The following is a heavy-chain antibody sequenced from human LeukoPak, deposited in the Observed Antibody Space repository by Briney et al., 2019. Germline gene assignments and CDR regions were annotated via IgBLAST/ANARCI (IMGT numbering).Heavy chain of an antibody. J-gene: IGHJ4*02. CDR2: IYHSGTT. Sequence: SQTLSLTCTVSGGSISSGDYYWSWVRQPPGKGLEWIGEIYHSGTTNYTPSLKSRVTISVDKSKKQISLRLTSVTAADTAVYYCARNWNDGRFDYWGQGTLVTVSS. CDR3: ARNWNDGRFDY. CDR1: GGSISSGDYY. D-gene: IGHD1-1*01. V-gene: IGHV4-30-4*01.